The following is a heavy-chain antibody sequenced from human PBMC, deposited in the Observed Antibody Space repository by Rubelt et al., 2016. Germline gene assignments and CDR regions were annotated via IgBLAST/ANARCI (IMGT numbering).Heavy chain of an antibody. V-gene: IGHV4-59*08. D-gene: IGHD2-21*02. CDR2: THDSGET. J-gene: IGHJ4*02. CDR3: ARQPPDTAAFDY. CDR1: GGSINSYY. Sequence: QVQLQESGPGLVKASETLSLTCTVSGGSINSYYWSWIRQPPGKGLEWLAYTHDSGETKYNPSLKSRLIISVDTSKNQLSLKLSSVTAADTAVYHCARQPPDTAAFDYWGQGVLVTVSS.